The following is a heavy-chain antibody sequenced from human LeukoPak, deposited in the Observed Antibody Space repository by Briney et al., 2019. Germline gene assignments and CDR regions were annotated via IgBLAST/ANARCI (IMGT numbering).Heavy chain of an antibody. CDR3: ARVTMIVVVPDY. CDR1: GYTFTSYY. D-gene: IGHD3-22*01. J-gene: IGHJ4*02. CDR2: INPNSGGT. Sequence: GASVKVSCKASGYTFTSYYMHWVRQAPGQGLEWMGWINPNSGGTNYAQKFQGRVTMTRDTSISTAYMELSRLRSDDTAVYYCARVTMIVVVPDYWGQGTLVTVSS. V-gene: IGHV1-2*02.